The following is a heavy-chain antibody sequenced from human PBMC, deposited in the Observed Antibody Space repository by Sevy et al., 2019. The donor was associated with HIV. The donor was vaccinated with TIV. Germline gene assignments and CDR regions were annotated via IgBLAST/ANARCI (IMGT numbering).Heavy chain of an antibody. Sequence: GGSLRLSCAASGFTFSSYWMSWVRQAPGKGLEWVANIKQDGSEKYYVDSVKGRFTISRDNAKNSLYLQMNSLRAEDTAVYFCARRFNIVGATHFDYWGQGTLVTVSS. CDR2: IKQDGSEK. CDR1: GFTFSSYW. J-gene: IGHJ4*02. D-gene: IGHD1-26*01. CDR3: ARRFNIVGATHFDY. V-gene: IGHV3-7*01.